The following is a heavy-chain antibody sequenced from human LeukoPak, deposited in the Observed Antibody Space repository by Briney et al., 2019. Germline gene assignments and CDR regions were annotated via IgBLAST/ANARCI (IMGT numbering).Heavy chain of an antibody. CDR3: AKSGADYYDSSGYYYGEKYYYYYMDV. D-gene: IGHD3-22*01. CDR2: IRYDGSNK. CDR1: GFTFSSYG. Sequence: TGGSLRLSCAASGFTFSSYGMHWVRQAPGKGLEWVAFIRYDGSNKYYADSVKGRFTISRDNSKNTLYLQMNSLRAEDTAVYYCAKSGADYYDSSGYYYGEKYYYYYMDVWGKGTTVTVSS. J-gene: IGHJ6*03. V-gene: IGHV3-30*02.